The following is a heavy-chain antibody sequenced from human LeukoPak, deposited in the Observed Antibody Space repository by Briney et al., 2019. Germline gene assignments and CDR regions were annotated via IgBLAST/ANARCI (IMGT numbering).Heavy chain of an antibody. CDR1: GFTFSSYS. J-gene: IGHJ4*02. V-gene: IGHV3-21*01. D-gene: IGHD1-7*01. Sequence: GGSLRLSCAASGFTFSSYSMNWVRQAPGKGLEWVSSISSSSSYIYYADSVKGRFTISRDNAKNSLYLQINSLRAEDTAVYYCARDLSRNYTIDYWGQGTLVTVSS. CDR3: ARDLSRNYTIDY. CDR2: ISSSSSYI.